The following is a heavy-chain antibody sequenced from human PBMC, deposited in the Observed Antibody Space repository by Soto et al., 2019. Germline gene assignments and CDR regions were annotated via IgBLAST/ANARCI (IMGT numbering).Heavy chain of an antibody. CDR3: ARTHCSGGSCYDGMDV. D-gene: IGHD2-15*01. CDR2: IIPIFGTA. Sequence: SVKVSCTDSGCTFSSYAISWVRQAPGQGLEWMGGIIPIFGTANYAQKFQGRVTITADESTSTAYMELSSLRSEDTAVYYCARTHCSGGSCYDGMDVWGQGTTVTVS. J-gene: IGHJ6*02. CDR1: GCTFSSYA. V-gene: IGHV1-69*13.